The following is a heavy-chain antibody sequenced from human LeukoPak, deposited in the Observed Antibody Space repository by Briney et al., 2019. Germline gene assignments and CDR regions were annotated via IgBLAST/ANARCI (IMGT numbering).Heavy chain of an antibody. D-gene: IGHD2-21*02. J-gene: IGHJ4*02. V-gene: IGHV3-30*18. CDR2: ISYDGSKK. Sequence: GGSLRLSCAASGFTFSSNGMHWVRQAPGKGLEWVAVISYDGSKKYYADSVKGRFTISRDNSKNTLYVQMNSVRAEDTAVYYCAKEYCSGDCSSVYFDCWGQGALVAVCS. CDR1: GFTFSSNG. CDR3: AKEYCSGDCSSVYFDC.